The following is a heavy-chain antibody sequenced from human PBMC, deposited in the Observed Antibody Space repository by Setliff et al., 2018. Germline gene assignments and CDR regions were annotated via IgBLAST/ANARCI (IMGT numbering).Heavy chain of an antibody. Sequence: GASVKVSCKASGYTFTSYYMHWVRQAPGQGLEWMGGIIPILGIANYAQKFQGRVTITADKSTSTAYMELSSLRSEDTAVYYCARAGVYYYDSSGYYLDYWGQGTLVTVSS. V-gene: IGHV1-69*10. CDR3: ARAGVYYYDSSGYYLDY. J-gene: IGHJ4*02. CDR1: GYTFTSYY. CDR2: IIPILGIA. D-gene: IGHD3-22*01.